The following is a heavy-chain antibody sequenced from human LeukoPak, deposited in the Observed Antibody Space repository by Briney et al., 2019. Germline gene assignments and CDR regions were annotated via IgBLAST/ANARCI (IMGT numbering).Heavy chain of an antibody. V-gene: IGHV4-30-2*01. CDR1: GGSISSGGYS. Sequence: SETLSLTCAVSGGSISSGGYSWSWIRQPPGKGPEWIGYIYHSGSTYYNPSLKSRVTISVDRSKNQFSLKLSSVTAADTAVYYCARDSGLYYGMDVWGQGTTVTVSS. CDR3: ARDSGLYYGMDV. J-gene: IGHJ6*02. CDR2: IYHSGST. D-gene: IGHD5-12*01.